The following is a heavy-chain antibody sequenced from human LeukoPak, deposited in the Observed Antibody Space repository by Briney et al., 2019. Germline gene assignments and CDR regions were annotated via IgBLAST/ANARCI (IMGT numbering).Heavy chain of an antibody. D-gene: IGHD4-11*01. CDR1: GYTFTDYY. V-gene: IGHV1-2*02. CDR2: INPNSGET. J-gene: IGHJ4*02. CDR3: ARDRDYSNTERGFDY. Sequence: ASVKVSCMTSGYTFTDYYIHWVRQAPGQGLEWVGWINPNSGETNSAQKFQGRVTMTGDTSISTAYMELRRVTSDDTAVYYCARDRDYSNTERGFDYWGQGTLVTVSS.